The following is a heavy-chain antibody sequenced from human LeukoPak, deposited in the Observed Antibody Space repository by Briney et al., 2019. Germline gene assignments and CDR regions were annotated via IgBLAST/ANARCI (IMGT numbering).Heavy chain of an antibody. V-gene: IGHV3-33*08. Sequence: GGSLRLSCAASGFTFGGYGMHWFRQTPGKGLEWVAVIAYDGSRAFYADSVKGRFTISRDNSKNTMSVQMDDLRAEDTAVYYCTRYNNDHFDYWGQGTLVTVSS. D-gene: IGHD1-14*01. CDR3: TRYNNDHFDY. CDR1: GFTFGGYG. J-gene: IGHJ4*02. CDR2: IAYDGSRA.